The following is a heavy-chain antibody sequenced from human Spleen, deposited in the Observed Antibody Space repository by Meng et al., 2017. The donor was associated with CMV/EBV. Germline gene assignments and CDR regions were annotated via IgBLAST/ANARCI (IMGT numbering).Heavy chain of an antibody. CDR1: GYTFSSYY. D-gene: IGHD3-22*01. CDR2: ISAYNGNT. V-gene: IGHV1-18*01. J-gene: IGHJ4*02. CDR3: ARVDPEYYYDSSGLGADY. Sequence: ASVKVSCKASGYTFSSYYIHWVRQAPGQGLEWMGWISAYNGNTNYAQKLQGRVTMTTDTSTSTAYMELRSLRSDDTAVYYRARVDPEYYYDSSGLGADYWGQGTLVTVSS.